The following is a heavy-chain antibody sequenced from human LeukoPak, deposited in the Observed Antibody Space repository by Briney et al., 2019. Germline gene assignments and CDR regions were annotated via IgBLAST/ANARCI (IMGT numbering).Heavy chain of an antibody. CDR2: IYYSGYT. CDR1: GGSISSSSDY. CDR3: ARLGWDLFFNYMDV. D-gene: IGHD1-26*01. Sequence: SETLSLTCTVSGGSISSSSDYWGWIRQPPGQGLEWIGSIYYSGYTYYTPSLKSRVTISVDTSKNQFSLKLNSVTAADTAVYYCARLGWDLFFNYMDVWGKGTTVTISS. V-gene: IGHV4-39*01. J-gene: IGHJ6*03.